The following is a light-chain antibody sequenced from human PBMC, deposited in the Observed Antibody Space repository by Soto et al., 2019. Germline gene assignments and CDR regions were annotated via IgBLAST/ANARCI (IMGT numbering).Light chain of an antibody. CDR1: SSDVGVYKY. CDR2: DVI. CDR3: CSYAGDYTFV. Sequence: QSALIQPRSVSGSPGQSVTISCTGTSSDVGVYKYVSGYRQLPGKAPKLMIYDVITRPSGVPDRFSGSKSGNTASLTISGLQAEDDADYYCCSYAGDYTFVFGTGTKLIVL. V-gene: IGLV2-11*01. J-gene: IGLJ1*01.